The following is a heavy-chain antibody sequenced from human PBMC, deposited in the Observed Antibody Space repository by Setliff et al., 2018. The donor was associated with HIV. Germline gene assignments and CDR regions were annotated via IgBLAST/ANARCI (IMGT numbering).Heavy chain of an antibody. CDR1: GFTFSSYG. CDR2: IWYDGSEK. D-gene: IGHD3-10*01. V-gene: IGHV3-33*01. J-gene: IGHJ1*01. Sequence: LRLSCAASGFTFSSYGMHWVRQAPGKGLEWVAVIWYDGSEKHYADSVKGRFTISRDSSKNTLYLQMNSLRVEDTAVYYCARQSVRGGYYYGSGSYYREYFQQWGQGTLVTVSS. CDR3: ARQSVRGGYYYGSGSYYREYFQQ.